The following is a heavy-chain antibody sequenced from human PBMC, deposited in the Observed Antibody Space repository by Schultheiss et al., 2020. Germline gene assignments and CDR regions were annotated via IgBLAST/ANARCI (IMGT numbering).Heavy chain of an antibody. CDR2: IKQDGSAK. Sequence: GGSLRLSCSASGFTFSSYGMHWVRQAPGKGLEWVANIKQDGSAKYYVDSVKGRFTISRDNAKNSLSLQMNSLRAEDTAVYYCAKAEQVTTLLDGMDVWGQGTTVTVSS. CDR3: AKAEQVTTLLDGMDV. CDR1: GFTFSSYG. D-gene: IGHD4-17*01. V-gene: IGHV3-7*03. J-gene: IGHJ6*02.